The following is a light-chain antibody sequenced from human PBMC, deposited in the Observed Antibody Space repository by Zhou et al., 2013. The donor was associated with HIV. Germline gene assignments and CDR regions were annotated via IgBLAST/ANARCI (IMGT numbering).Light chain of an antibody. CDR3: LQHNSYPPWT. CDR1: QSITVF. Sequence: DIQMTQSPSSLSASVGDRVTITCRASQSITVFLNWFQQKPGKAPKRLIYAASSLQSGVPSRFSGSGSGTEFTLTISSLQPEDFATYYCLQHNSYPPWTFGQGTKVEIK. CDR2: AAS. V-gene: IGKV1-17*03. J-gene: IGKJ1*01.